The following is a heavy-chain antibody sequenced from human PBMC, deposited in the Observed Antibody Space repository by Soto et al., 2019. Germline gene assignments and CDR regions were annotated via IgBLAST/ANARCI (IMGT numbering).Heavy chain of an antibody. CDR3: ARSITFDWLFFDN. CDR2: IYHSGST. J-gene: IGHJ4*02. D-gene: IGHD3-9*01. Sequence: LSLTCAVSGGSISRSNWWSWVRQPPGKGLEWIGEIYHSGSTNYHPSLKSRVTISVDKSKNQFSLKLTSLTAADTAVYYCARSITFDWLFFDNWGQGTLVTVSS. V-gene: IGHV4-4*02. CDR1: GGSISRSNW.